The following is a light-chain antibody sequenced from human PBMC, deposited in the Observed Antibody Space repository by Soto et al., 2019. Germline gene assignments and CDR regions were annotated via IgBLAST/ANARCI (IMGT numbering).Light chain of an antibody. V-gene: IGKV1-17*01. Sequence: DIQVIQSPSSLSASLGDIVTITFRASQVIGSSFIGWYQQKVGRPPKRLIYATSTLQSGVPSRFSGSGYGTEFTLTISSLQPEDFATYYCLQYWDYSWTFGQGTKVDI. CDR1: QVIGSS. J-gene: IGKJ1*01. CDR3: LQYWDYSWT. CDR2: ATS.